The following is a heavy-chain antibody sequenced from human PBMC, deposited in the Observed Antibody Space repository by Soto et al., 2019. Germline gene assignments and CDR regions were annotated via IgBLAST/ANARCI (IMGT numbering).Heavy chain of an antibody. Sequence: SETLSLTCTVSGGSVSSGSYYWSWIRQPPGKGLEWIGYIYYSGSTNYNPSLKSRVTISVDTSKNQFSLKLSSVTAADTAVYYCASGYYYDSSGYYYWGQGTLVTVSS. J-gene: IGHJ4*02. CDR2: IYYSGST. D-gene: IGHD3-22*01. V-gene: IGHV4-61*01. CDR1: GGSVSSGSYY. CDR3: ASGYYYDSSGYYY.